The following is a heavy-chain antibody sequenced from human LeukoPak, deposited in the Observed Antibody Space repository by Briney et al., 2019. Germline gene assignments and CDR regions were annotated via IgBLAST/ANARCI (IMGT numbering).Heavy chain of an antibody. Sequence: GRSLRLSCAASGFTFDDYAMHWARQAPGKGLEWVSGISWNSGSIGYADSVKGRFTISRDNAKNSLYLQMNSLRAEDTALYYCAKATVTTMAFDIWGQGTMVTVSS. V-gene: IGHV3-9*01. CDR1: GFTFDDYA. CDR2: ISWNSGSI. D-gene: IGHD4-17*01. CDR3: AKATVTTMAFDI. J-gene: IGHJ3*02.